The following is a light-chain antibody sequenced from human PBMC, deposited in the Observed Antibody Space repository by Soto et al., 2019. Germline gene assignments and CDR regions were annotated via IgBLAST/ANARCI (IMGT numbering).Light chain of an antibody. V-gene: IGLV2-14*03. Sequence: QSALTQPASVSGSPGQSITISCTGTSSDIGGYNYVSWYQQHPGKAPKLIIYDVSNRPSGVSNRFSGSKSGNTASLTISGLQAEDEADYYCTSHTGRSTPFGTGTKLTVL. CDR1: SSDIGGYNY. CDR2: DVS. J-gene: IGLJ1*01. CDR3: TSHTGRSTP.